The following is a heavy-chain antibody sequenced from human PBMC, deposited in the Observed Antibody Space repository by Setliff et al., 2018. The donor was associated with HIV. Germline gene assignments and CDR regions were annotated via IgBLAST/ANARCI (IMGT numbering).Heavy chain of an antibody. CDR2: INPNSGGT. J-gene: IGHJ6*03. CDR1: GYTFTGYY. Sequence: GASVKVSCKASGYTFTGYYIHWVRQAPGQGLEWMGWINPNSGGTKYAQKFEGSVTMTGDTSIRTVYMDLSSLRSDDTAVYYCARGVRMRAPVVQTYYYYMDVWGTGHRGHRLL. V-gene: IGHV1-2*04. CDR3: ARGVRMRAPVVQTYYYYMDV. D-gene: IGHD2-8*01.